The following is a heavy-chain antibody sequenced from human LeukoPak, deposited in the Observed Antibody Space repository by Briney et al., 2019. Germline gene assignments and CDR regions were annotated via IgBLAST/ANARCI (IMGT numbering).Heavy chain of an antibody. J-gene: IGHJ3*02. CDR3: AKETSHPVYDAFDI. V-gene: IGHV3-7*01. CDR2: IKQDGSEK. Sequence: PGGSLRLSCAASGFTFSSYWMSWVRQAPGKGLEWVANIKQDGSEKYYVDSVKGRFTISRDNAKNSLYLQMNSLRAEDTAVYYCAKETSHPVYDAFDIWGQGTMVTVSS. D-gene: IGHD1-14*01. CDR1: GFTFSSYW.